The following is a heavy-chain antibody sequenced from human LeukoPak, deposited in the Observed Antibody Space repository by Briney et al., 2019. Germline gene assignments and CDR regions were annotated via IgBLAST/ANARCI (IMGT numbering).Heavy chain of an antibody. Sequence: SETLSLTCTVSGGSISSYCWTWIRQPPGKGLEWIGYICNSGNINYNPSLKSRVTISIDTSKNQFSLNLSSVTAAETAVYYCARGSGWHLYWGQGTLVTVSS. CDR1: GGSISSYC. V-gene: IGHV4-59*01. CDR3: ARGSGWHLY. CDR2: ICNSGNI. J-gene: IGHJ4*02. D-gene: IGHD6-19*01.